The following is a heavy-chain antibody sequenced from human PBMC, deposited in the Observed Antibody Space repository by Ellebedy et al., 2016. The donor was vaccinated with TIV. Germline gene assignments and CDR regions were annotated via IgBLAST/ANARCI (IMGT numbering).Heavy chain of an antibody. CDR2: IFHGGNI. D-gene: IGHD3-22*01. V-gene: IGHV4-4*02. CDR3: AHYDTSGYSG. Sequence: GSLRLSCTVSGASIISNNWWSWVRQPPGKGLEWIGEIFHGGNINYNPSLKSRLTISLDNSNNRFSLRLTSVTAADTAVYYCAHYDTSGYSGWGQGTLVTVSS. J-gene: IGHJ4*02. CDR1: GASIISNNW.